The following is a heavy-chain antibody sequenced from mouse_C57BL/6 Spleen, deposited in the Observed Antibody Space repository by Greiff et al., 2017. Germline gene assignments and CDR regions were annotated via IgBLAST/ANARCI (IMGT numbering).Heavy chain of an antibody. CDR3: ARDSSGLY. V-gene: IGHV1-7*01. D-gene: IGHD3-2*02. CDR1: GYTFTSYW. J-gene: IGHJ2*01. CDR2: INPSSGYT. Sequence: VQGVESGAELATPGASVKLSCKASGYTFTSYWMHWVKQRPGQGLAWIGYINPSSGYTKYNQKFKDKATLTADKSSSTAYMQLSSLTYEDSAVYYCARDSSGLYWGQGTTLTVSS.